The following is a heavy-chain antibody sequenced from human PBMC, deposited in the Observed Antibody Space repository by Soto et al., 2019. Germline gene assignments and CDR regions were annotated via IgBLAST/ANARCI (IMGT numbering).Heavy chain of an antibody. J-gene: IGHJ5*02. CDR1: GFTVSSNY. V-gene: IGHV3-66*01. CDR2: IYSGSST. Sequence: PGGSLRLSCAASGFTVSSNYITWVRQAPGKGLEWVSVIYSGSSTYYADSVMDRFTISRDNSKNTVYLQMNSLRVEDTATYYCARSGITGTTKAWLDPWGQGTLVTVSS. CDR3: ARSGITGTTKAWLDP. D-gene: IGHD1-20*01.